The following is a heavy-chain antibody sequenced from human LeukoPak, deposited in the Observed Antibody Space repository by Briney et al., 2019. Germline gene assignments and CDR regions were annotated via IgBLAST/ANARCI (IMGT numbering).Heavy chain of an antibody. D-gene: IGHD2-2*01. V-gene: IGHV1-69*13. Sequence: SVKVSCKASGGTFSSNAISWVRQAPGQGLEWMGGIIPIFGTANYAQKFQGRVTITADESTSTAYMELSSLRSEDTAVYYCARADGYCSSTSCYGYYYYMDVWGKGTTVTVSS. CDR1: GGTFSSNA. J-gene: IGHJ6*03. CDR2: IIPIFGTA. CDR3: ARADGYCSSTSCYGYYYYMDV.